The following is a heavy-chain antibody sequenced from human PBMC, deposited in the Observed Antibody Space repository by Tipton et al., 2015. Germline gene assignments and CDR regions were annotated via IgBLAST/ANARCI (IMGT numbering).Heavy chain of an antibody. CDR3: AREDTAIDFDY. CDR2: ISSSTSYI. J-gene: IGHJ4*02. V-gene: IGHV3-21*01. Sequence: SLRLSCAASGFTFSNYSMNWVRQAPGKGLEWVSSISSSTSYIYYADSVKGRFTISRDNAKNSLYLQMNSLRAEDTAVYYCAREDTAIDFDYWGQGTLVTVSS. D-gene: IGHD5-18*01. CDR1: GFTFSNYS.